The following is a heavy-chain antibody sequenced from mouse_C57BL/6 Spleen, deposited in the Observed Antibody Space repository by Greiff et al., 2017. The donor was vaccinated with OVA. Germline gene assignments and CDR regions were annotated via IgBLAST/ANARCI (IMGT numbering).Heavy chain of an antibody. J-gene: IGHJ2*01. CDR1: GYTFTSYW. CDR2: IDPSDSYT. CDR3: ARGDSSGYLTFFDY. D-gene: IGHD3-2*02. V-gene: IGHV1-69*01. Sequence: QVQLQQPGAELVMPGASVKLSCKASGYTFTSYWMHWVKQRPGQGLEWIGEIDPSDSYTNYNQKFKGKSTLTVDKSSSTAYMQLSSLTSEDSAVYYCARGDSSGYLTFFDYWGQGTTLTVSS.